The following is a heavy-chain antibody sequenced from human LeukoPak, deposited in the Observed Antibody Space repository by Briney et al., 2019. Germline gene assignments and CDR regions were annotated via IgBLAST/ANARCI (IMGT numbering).Heavy chain of an antibody. CDR2: ISSSGSTI. V-gene: IGHV3-48*03. CDR3: ARGYYYDSSGYYARAIDY. D-gene: IGHD3-22*01. J-gene: IGHJ4*02. Sequence: GGSLRLSCAASGFTFSSYEMNWVRQAPGKGLEWVSYISSSGSTIYYADSVKGRFTISRDNAENSLYLQMNSLRAEDTAVYYCARGYYYDSSGYYARAIDYWGQGTLVTVSS. CDR1: GFTFSSYE.